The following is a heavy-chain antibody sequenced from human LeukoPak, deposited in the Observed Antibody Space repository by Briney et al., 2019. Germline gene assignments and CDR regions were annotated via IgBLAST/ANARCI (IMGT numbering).Heavy chain of an antibody. J-gene: IGHJ4*02. CDR2: INHSGST. CDR1: GGSFSGYY. CDR3: ASDFWSGSISY. V-gene: IGHV4-34*01. Sequence: TSETLSLTCAVYGGSFSGYYWSWIRQPPGKGLEWIGEINHSGSTNYNPSLKSRVTISVDTSKNQFSLKLSSVTAADTAVYYCASDFWSGSISYRGQGTLVTVSS. D-gene: IGHD3-3*01.